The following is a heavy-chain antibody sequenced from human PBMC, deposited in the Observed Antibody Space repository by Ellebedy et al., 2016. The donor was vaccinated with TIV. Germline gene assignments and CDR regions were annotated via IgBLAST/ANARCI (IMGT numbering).Heavy chain of an antibody. Sequence: GGSLRLSXAASGFTFSGSAMHWARQSSGKGLEWIGRIRSQANSYATAYAPSVKGRFFISRDDLKNTAYLHMNSLNTEDSAVYYCTRRGVSGGITFDYWGQGTLVTVSS. D-gene: IGHD1-20*01. CDR3: TRRGVSGGITFDY. V-gene: IGHV3-73*01. J-gene: IGHJ4*02. CDR2: IRSQANSYAT. CDR1: GFTFSGSA.